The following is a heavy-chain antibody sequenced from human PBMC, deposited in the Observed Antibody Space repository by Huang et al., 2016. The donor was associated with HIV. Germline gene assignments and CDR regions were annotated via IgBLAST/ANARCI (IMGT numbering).Heavy chain of an antibody. Sequence: QVQLQESGPGLVKPSETLSLTCTVSGGSISTHYWSWIRQPPGKGLEWIGSIDYSGGTNYSPSRKSRVTILLGTSKNQFSLRVNSVTAADTAMYYCARDHHDFWRGYRRMYFFDHWGQGTLVTVSS. CDR1: GGSISTHY. CDR3: ARDHHDFWRGYRRMYFFDH. V-gene: IGHV4-59*11. CDR2: IDYSGGT. J-gene: IGHJ4*02. D-gene: IGHD3-3*01.